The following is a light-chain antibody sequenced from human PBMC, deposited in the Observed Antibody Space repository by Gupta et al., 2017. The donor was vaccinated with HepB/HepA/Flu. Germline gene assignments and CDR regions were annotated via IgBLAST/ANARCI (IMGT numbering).Light chain of an antibody. V-gene: IGLV3-1*01. CDR2: QDN. CDR3: QAWDSNRGV. Sequence: SYQLTQRPSMSVSPGQTASITCSGDKLGDKYASWYQNKQGHSAVVVIYQDNKRPSGIPERFSGSNSGNTAILTISGTQAMDEADYYCQAWDSNRGVFGGGTKLTVL. CDR1: KLGDKY. J-gene: IGLJ2*01.